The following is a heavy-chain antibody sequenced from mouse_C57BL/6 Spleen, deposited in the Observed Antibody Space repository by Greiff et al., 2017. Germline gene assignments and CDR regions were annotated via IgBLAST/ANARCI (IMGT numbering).Heavy chain of an antibody. CDR1: GYTFTSYW. V-gene: IGHV1-74*01. Sequence: QVQLQQPGAELVKPGASVKVSCKASGYTFTSYWMHWVKQRPGQGLDWIGRLHPSDSDNNYNQKFKGKATLTVDKSSSTAYMQRSSRTSEDSAVYYCAILIYYGYELAYWGQGTLVTVSA. J-gene: IGHJ3*01. CDR2: LHPSDSDN. CDR3: AILIYYGYELAY. D-gene: IGHD2-2*01.